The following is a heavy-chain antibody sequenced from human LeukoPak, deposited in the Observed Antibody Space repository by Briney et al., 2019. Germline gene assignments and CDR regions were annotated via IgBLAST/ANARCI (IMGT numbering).Heavy chain of an antibody. J-gene: IGHJ5*02. CDR2: INAGNGNT. D-gene: IGHD6-6*01. CDR1: GYTFNSYA. V-gene: IGHV1-3*01. Sequence: ASVKVSCKASGYTFNSYAMHWVRQAPGQRLEWMGWINAGNGNTKYSQKFQGRVTITRDTSASTAYMELSSLRSEDTAVYYCARGRIAARPDWFDPWGQGTLVTVSS. CDR3: ARGRIAARPDWFDP.